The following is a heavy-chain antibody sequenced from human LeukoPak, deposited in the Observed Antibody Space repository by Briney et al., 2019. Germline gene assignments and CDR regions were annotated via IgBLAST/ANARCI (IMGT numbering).Heavy chain of an antibody. J-gene: IGHJ4*02. CDR1: GFTFSSYW. CDR2: IKHEGSEK. Sequence: SGGSLRLSCAASGFTFSSYWMGWVRQAPGQGLEWVANIKHEGSEKYYVDSVKGRFTISRDNAKNSLYLHVNSLRAEDTAVYYCAKHFGSGTYYNFLDYWGQGTLVTVSS. D-gene: IGHD3-10*01. V-gene: IGHV3-7*03. CDR3: AKHFGSGTYYNFLDY.